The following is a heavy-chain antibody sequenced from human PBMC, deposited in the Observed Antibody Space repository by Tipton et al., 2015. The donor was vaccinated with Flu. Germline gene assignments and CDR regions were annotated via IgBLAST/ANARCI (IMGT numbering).Heavy chain of an antibody. V-gene: IGHV3-23*01. D-gene: IGHD1-14*01. J-gene: IGHJ5*02. CDR1: GFTFSSYA. CDR2: ISGSGDNT. Sequence: SLRLSCAASGFTFSSYAMTWVRQAPGKGLEWVSVISGSGDNTHYADSVKGRFTISRDNSKNTLYLQMNSLRAEDTAIYYCAKRDGSPESTNWYDPWGQGTLVTVSS. CDR3: AKRDGSPESTNWYDP.